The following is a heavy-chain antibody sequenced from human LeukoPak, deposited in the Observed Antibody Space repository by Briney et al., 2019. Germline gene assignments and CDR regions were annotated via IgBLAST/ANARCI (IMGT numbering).Heavy chain of an antibody. Sequence: GGSLRLSCAASGFTFSSYWMSWVRQAPGKGLEWVANIKQDGSEKYYVDSVKGRFTISRDNAKNSLYLQMNSLRAEDTAVYYCAREYGDTPHEVRAFDIWGQGTMVTVSS. V-gene: IGHV3-7*01. D-gene: IGHD4-17*01. CDR3: AREYGDTPHEVRAFDI. CDR1: GFTFSSYW. J-gene: IGHJ3*02. CDR2: IKQDGSEK.